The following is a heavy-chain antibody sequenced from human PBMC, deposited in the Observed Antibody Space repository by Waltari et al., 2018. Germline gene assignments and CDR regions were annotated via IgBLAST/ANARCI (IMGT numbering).Heavy chain of an antibody. CDR3: ARQRSNAFDI. V-gene: IGHV4-39*01. Sequence: QLQLQESGPGLVKPSETLSLTCTASGGAISSSSYYWGWIRQPPGKGLEWIRSIYYSGSTYYNPSLQSRVTISVDTSKNQFSLKLSSVTAADTAVYYCARQRSNAFDIWGQGTMVTVSS. CDR1: GGAISSSSYY. J-gene: IGHJ3*02. CDR2: IYYSGST.